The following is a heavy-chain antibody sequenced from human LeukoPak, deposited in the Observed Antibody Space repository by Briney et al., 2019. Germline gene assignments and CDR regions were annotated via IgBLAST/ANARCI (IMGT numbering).Heavy chain of an antibody. CDR2: IYHSGST. CDR1: GGSISSSNW. Sequence: PSETLSLTCAVSGGSISSSNWWSWVRPPPGKGLEWIGEIYHSGSTNYNPSLKSRVTISVDKSKNQFSLKLSSVTAADTAVYYCARNIVVTNYYNYGMDVWGQGTTVTVSS. J-gene: IGHJ6*02. CDR3: ARNIVVTNYYNYGMDV. V-gene: IGHV4-4*02. D-gene: IGHD5-12*01.